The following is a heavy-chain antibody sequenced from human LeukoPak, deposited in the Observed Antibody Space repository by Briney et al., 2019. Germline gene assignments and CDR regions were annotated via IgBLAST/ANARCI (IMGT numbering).Heavy chain of an antibody. D-gene: IGHD1-26*01. CDR3: AREGYLYSGSYSTPDY. CDR1: GYPFTSYG. Sequence: ASVKVSCKTSGYPFTSYGISWVRQAPGQGLEWMGWTTAYNGNTNYAQKVQGRVTMTTDTSTSTAYMELTSLRSDHTAVYYRAREGYLYSGSYSTPDYWGQGTLVTVSS. V-gene: IGHV1-18*04. CDR2: TTAYNGNT. J-gene: IGHJ4*02.